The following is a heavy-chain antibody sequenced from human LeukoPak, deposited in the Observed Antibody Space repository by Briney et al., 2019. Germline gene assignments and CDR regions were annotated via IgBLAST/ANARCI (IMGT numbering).Heavy chain of an antibody. Sequence: GGSLRLSCAASGFTFSSSWMYWVRQAPGKGLVWVSRINSDESITTYADSVKGRFTISRDNAKNTLYLQMNSLRAEDTAVYYCAGPTCLRGGYCSTNPWGQGTLVTVSS. CDR1: GFTFSSSW. J-gene: IGHJ5*02. CDR3: AGPTCLRGGYCSTNP. D-gene: IGHD2-2*01. V-gene: IGHV3-74*01. CDR2: INSDESIT.